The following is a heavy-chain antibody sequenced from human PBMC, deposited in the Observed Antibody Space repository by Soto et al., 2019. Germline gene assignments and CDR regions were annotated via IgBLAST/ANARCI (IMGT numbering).Heavy chain of an antibody. CDR1: GFIFSAYA. J-gene: IGHJ4*02. CDR2: ISDTIGAT. Sequence: EVKLLESGGGLVQSGGSLKLSCAASGFIFSAYAMSWVRQAPGKGLEWVSTISDTIGATDYADSVKGRFTISRDISRNTLYLEMNNLRAEDTAMYYCAKAQWLLGGDYFDSWGQGALVTVSS. D-gene: IGHD6-19*01. V-gene: IGHV3-23*01. CDR3: AKAQWLLGGDYFDS.